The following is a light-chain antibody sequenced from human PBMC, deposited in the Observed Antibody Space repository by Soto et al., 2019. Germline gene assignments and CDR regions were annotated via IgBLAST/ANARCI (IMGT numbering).Light chain of an antibody. V-gene: IGKV1-5*01. CDR3: QQYNSYLYT. Sequence: DIQMTQSPSTLSASVGDRVTITCRASQSISSWLAWYQQKPGKAPNLLIYDASSLESVVPSRFSGSGSGTEFTLTISSLQPDDFATYYCQQYNSYLYTFGQGTKLEIK. J-gene: IGKJ2*01. CDR1: QSISSW. CDR2: DAS.